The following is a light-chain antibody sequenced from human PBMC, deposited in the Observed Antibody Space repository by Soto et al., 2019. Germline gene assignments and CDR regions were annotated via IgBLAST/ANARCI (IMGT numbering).Light chain of an antibody. CDR1: SSNIGPTYD. CDR3: QSYDSSLSGYV. V-gene: IGLV1-40*01. J-gene: IGLJ1*01. CDR2: ANT. Sequence: QSVLTQPPSVSGAPGQRVTISCTGSSSNIGPTYDVHWYQQLPGTAPKLLVYANTNRPSGVPDRFSGSNSGTSASLAITGLQAEDEADYYCQSYDSSLSGYVFGTGTKVTVL.